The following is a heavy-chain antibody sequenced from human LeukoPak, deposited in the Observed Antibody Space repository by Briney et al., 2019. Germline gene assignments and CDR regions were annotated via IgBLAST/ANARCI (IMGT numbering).Heavy chain of an antibody. D-gene: IGHD6-13*01. Sequence: ASVKVSCKASGYTFTSYDINWVRQATGQGLEWMGWTNPNSGNTGYAQKFQGRVTMTRNTSISTAYMELSSLRSEDTAVYYCARDGDSSSWRSIDYWGQGTLVTVSS. CDR2: TNPNSGNT. J-gene: IGHJ4*02. CDR3: ARDGDSSSWRSIDY. V-gene: IGHV1-8*01. CDR1: GYTFTSYD.